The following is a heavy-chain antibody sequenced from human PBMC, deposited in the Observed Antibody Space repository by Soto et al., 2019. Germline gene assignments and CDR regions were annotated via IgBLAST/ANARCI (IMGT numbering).Heavy chain of an antibody. Sequence: GGSLRLSCSASGFTFSSYAMHWVRQAPGQGLQWVASVSDNGGSRGGTYYADSVKGRFTISRDNSKNTLYLQLDSLTGADTAVYYCASAKAVVIAALGIWGQGTMVTVSS. V-gene: IGHV3-23*01. J-gene: IGHJ3*02. CDR3: ASAKAVVIAALGI. CDR2: VSDNGGSRGGT. D-gene: IGHD2-21*01. CDR1: GFTFSSYA.